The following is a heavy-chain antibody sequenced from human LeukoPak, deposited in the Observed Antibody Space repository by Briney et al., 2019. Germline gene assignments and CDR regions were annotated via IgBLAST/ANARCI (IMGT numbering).Heavy chain of an antibody. CDR1: GFTFSSYG. D-gene: IGHD6-6*01. CDR3: AKEQAAPSYYFDY. V-gene: IGHV3-30*02. Sequence: PGGSLRLSCAASGFTFSSYGMHWVRQAPGKGLERVAFIRYDGSNKYYPDSVKGRFTISRDNSKNTLYLQMNSLRAEDTAVYYCAKEQAAPSYYFDYWGHGTLVTVSS. CDR2: IRYDGSNK. J-gene: IGHJ4*01.